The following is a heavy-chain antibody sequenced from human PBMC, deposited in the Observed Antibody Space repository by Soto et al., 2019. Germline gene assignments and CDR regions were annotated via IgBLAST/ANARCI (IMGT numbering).Heavy chain of an antibody. D-gene: IGHD5-12*01. Sequence: NPSETLSLTCTVSGGSISSYYCSWIRQPPGKGLEWIGYIYYSGSTNYNPSLKSRVTISVDTSKNQFSLKLSSVTAADTAVYYCARVYSGYTFDYWGQGTLVTVSS. CDR2: IYYSGST. V-gene: IGHV4-59*01. J-gene: IGHJ4*02. CDR3: ARVYSGYTFDY. CDR1: GGSISSYY.